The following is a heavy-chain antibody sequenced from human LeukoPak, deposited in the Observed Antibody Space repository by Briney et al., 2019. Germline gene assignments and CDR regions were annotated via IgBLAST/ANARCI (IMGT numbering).Heavy chain of an antibody. J-gene: IGHJ3*02. Sequence: SETLSLTCTVSGGSISNYYWSWIRQPAGKGLEWIGRVYSSGSTYYNPSLKSRVTITVDTSKNQFSLKLSSVTAADTTVYYCARSHIVAVTGFAFDIWGQGTLVTVSS. CDR2: VYSSGST. CDR1: GGSISNYY. V-gene: IGHV4-59*05. D-gene: IGHD2-21*02. CDR3: ARSHIVAVTGFAFDI.